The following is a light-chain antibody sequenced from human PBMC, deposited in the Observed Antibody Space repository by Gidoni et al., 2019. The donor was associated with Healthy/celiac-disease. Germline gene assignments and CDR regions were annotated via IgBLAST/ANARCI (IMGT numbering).Light chain of an antibody. CDR3: ASFAGNNIFV. CDR2: EVN. CDR1: SSDVGGYDY. V-gene: IGLV2-8*01. J-gene: IGLJ2*01. Sequence: QSALPQPPSASGSPGQSVTISCTGTSSDVGGYDYVSCYQQHPCKAPKLLIYEVNKRPSDVPDRFSASKSGNTASLTVSGLRADDEAHYYCASFAGNNIFVLGGGTRLTVL.